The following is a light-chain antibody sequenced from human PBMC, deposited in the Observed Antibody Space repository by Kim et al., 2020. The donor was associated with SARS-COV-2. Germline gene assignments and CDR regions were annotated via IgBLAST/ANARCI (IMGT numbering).Light chain of an antibody. J-gene: IGLJ2*01. Sequence: VALGQTVRITCQGDSLRSYYATWYQQKPGQAPILVFYGKNNRPSGIPDRFSGSGSGNTASLTISGTQAGDEADYYCNSRDSNNNVLFGGGTQLTVL. CDR3: NSRDSNNNVL. CDR2: GKN. CDR1: SLRSYY. V-gene: IGLV3-19*01.